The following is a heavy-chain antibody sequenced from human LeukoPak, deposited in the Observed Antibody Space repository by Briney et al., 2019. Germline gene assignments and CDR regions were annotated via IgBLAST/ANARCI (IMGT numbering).Heavy chain of an antibody. CDR1: GYTLTELS. CDR2: FDPEDGET. D-gene: IGHD2-2*02. CDR3: ANDLGLDIVVVPAAIDY. V-gene: IGHV1-24*01. J-gene: IGHJ4*02. Sequence: ASVKVSCKVSGYTLTELSMHWVRQVPGKGLEWMGGFDPEDGETIYAQKFQGRVTMTEDTSTDTAYMELSSLRSEDTAVYYCANDLGLDIVVVPAAIDYWGQGTLVTVSS.